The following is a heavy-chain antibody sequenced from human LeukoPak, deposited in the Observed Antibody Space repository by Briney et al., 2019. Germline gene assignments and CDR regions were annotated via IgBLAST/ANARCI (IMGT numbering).Heavy chain of an antibody. V-gene: IGHV5-51*01. D-gene: IGHD5-18*01. Sequence: GESLKISSKGSGYTFTSYWSGWVRQMPGRDLEWMGIIYPGIGDSDTRYSPSFQGQVTISADKSISTAYLQWSSLKASDTAMYYCARLAYTSGYYYYMDVWGKGTTVTVSS. CDR1: GYTFTSYW. J-gene: IGHJ6*03. CDR3: ARLAYTSGYYYYMDV. CDR2: IYPGIGDSDT.